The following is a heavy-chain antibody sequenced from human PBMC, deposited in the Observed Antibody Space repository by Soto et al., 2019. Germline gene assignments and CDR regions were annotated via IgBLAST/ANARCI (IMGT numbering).Heavy chain of an antibody. Sequence: ASVMVSCKASGYTFTSYGISWVRQAPGQGLEWMGWISAYNGNTNYAQKLQGRVTMTTDTSTSTAYMELRSLRSDDTAVYYCARDPYSSGWARFDYWGQGTLVTVSS. CDR2: ISAYNGNT. D-gene: IGHD6-19*01. V-gene: IGHV1-18*01. CDR1: GYTFTSYG. J-gene: IGHJ4*02. CDR3: ARDPYSSGWARFDY.